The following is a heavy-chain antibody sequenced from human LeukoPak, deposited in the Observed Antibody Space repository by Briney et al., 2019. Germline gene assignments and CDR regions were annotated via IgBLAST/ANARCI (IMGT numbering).Heavy chain of an antibody. D-gene: IGHD6-19*01. Sequence: ASVKVSCKASGYTFTGYYMHWVRQAPGQGLEWMGWINPNSGGTNYAQKFQGRVTMTRDTSISTAHMELSRLRSDDTAVYYCARSDSSGWYINVDIWGQGTMVTVSS. CDR1: GYTFTGYY. CDR3: ARSDSSGWYINVDI. J-gene: IGHJ3*02. CDR2: INPNSGGT. V-gene: IGHV1-2*02.